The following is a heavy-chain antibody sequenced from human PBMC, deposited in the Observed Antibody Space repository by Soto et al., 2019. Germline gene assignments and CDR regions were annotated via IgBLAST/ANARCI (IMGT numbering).Heavy chain of an antibody. Sequence: ASVKVSCKASGFTFTSSAVQWVRQARGQRLEWIGWIVVGSGNTNYAQKFQERVTITRDMSTSTAYMELSSLRSEDTAVYYCAALSGGPGDSAAAGTLDYWGQGTLVTVS. CDR2: IVVGSGNT. J-gene: IGHJ4*02. CDR3: AALSGGPGDSAAAGTLDY. V-gene: IGHV1-58*01. D-gene: IGHD6-13*01. CDR1: GFTFTSSA.